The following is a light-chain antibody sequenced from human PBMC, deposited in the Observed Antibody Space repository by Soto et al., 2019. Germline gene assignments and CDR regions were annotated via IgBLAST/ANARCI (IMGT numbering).Light chain of an antibody. Sequence: DIQMTQSPSFLSASVVDRVTITCRASQTISSWLAWYQQKPGKAPKLLIYKASTLKSGVPSRSSGSGSGTEFTLTISSLQPDDFATYYCQHYNSYSEAFGQGTKVDI. CDR3: QHYNSYSEA. CDR1: QTISSW. CDR2: KAS. J-gene: IGKJ1*01. V-gene: IGKV1-5*03.